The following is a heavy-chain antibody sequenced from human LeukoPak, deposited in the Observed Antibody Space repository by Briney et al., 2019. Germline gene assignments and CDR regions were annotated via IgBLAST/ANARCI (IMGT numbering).Heavy chain of an antibody. J-gene: IGHJ4*02. Sequence: GGSLRLSCATSGFTFSSYGMHWVRQAPGKGLEWVAVIWYDGSNKYYADSVKGRFTISRDNSKNTLYLQMNSLRAEDTAVYYCAKKALHYYDSSGYYYEGCYFDYWGQGTLVTVSS. CDR3: AKKALHYYDSSGYYYEGCYFDY. CDR2: IWYDGSNK. CDR1: GFTFSSYG. V-gene: IGHV3-33*06. D-gene: IGHD3-22*01.